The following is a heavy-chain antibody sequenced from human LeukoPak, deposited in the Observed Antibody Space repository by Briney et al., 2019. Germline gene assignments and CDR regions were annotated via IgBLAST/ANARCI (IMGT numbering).Heavy chain of an antibody. CDR1: GFTFSSYA. J-gene: IGHJ4*02. Sequence: GRSLRLSCAASGFTFSSYAMHWVRQAPGKGLEWVAVISYDGSNKYYADSVKGRFTISRDNSKNTLYLQMNSLRAEDTAVYYCARGRGIVLGDHWGQGTLVTVSS. CDR2: ISYDGSNK. D-gene: IGHD1-26*01. V-gene: IGHV3-30*01. CDR3: ARGRGIVLGDH.